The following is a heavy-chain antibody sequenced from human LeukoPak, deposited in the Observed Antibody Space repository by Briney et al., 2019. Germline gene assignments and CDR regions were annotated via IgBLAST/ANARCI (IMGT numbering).Heavy chain of an antibody. V-gene: IGHV3-21*01. CDR2: ISSSSSYI. Sequence: PGGSLRLSCAASGFTFSSYSMNWVRQAPGKGLEWVSSISSSSSYIYYADLVKGRFTISRDNAKNSLYLQMNSLRAEDTAVYYCARGPVTSLGPAGYGMDVWGKGTTVTVSS. CDR1: GFTFSSYS. J-gene: IGHJ6*04. D-gene: IGHD4-17*01. CDR3: ARGPVTSLGPAGYGMDV.